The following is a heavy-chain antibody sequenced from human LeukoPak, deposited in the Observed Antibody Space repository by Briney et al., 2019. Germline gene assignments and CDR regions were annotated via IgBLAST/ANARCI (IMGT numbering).Heavy chain of an antibody. Sequence: SETLSPTCTVSGYSISSGYYWGWIRQPPGKGLEWIGSIYHSGSTYYNPSLKSRVTISVDTSKNQFSLKLSSVTAADTAVYYCARGGGEGSSGYYYGYWGQGTLVTVSS. J-gene: IGHJ4*02. D-gene: IGHD3-22*01. CDR3: ARGGGEGSSGYYYGY. CDR1: GYSISSGYY. CDR2: IYHSGST. V-gene: IGHV4-38-2*02.